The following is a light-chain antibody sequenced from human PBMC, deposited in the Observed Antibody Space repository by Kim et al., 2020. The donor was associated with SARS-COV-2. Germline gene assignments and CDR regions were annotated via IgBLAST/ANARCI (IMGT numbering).Light chain of an antibody. V-gene: IGLV3-1*01. CDR2: QDS. Sequence: GSPRHTARIPGAGDKLGAKYACSYQQKPGQSPVLIIYQDSKRPSGIPERFSGSNSGNTATLTISGTQAMDEADYYCQAWDSSSWVFGGGTQLTVL. CDR1: KLGAKY. J-gene: IGLJ2*01. CDR3: QAWDSSSWV.